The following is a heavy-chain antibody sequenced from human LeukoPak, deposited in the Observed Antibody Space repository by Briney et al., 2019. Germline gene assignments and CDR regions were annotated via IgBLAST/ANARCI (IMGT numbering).Heavy chain of an antibody. CDR1: AFTFSSYG. V-gene: IGHV3-33*08. D-gene: IGHD5-18*01. Sequence: GGSLRLSCAASAFTFSSYGMHWVRQAPGKGLEWVAVIWFDGSDKYYADSVKGRFAISRDNSKNTLSLQMNSLRAEGTAVYYCARGGSWIQLCDYRGQGTLVTVSS. CDR3: ARGGSWIQLCDY. J-gene: IGHJ4*02. CDR2: IWFDGSDK.